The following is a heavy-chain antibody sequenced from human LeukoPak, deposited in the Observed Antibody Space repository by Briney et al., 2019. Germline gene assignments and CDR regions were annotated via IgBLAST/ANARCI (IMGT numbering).Heavy chain of an antibody. CDR1: GFTFSSYA. CDR2: IKSKTDGGTT. V-gene: IGHV3-15*01. CDR3: AHRDTAMVRVDY. D-gene: IGHD5-18*01. J-gene: IGHJ4*02. Sequence: GGSLRLSCAASGFTFSSYAMSWVRQAPGKGLEWVGRIKSKTDGGTTDYTAPVKGRFTISRDDSKNTLYLQMSSLKTEDTAVYFCAHRDTAMVRVDYWGQGTLVTVSS.